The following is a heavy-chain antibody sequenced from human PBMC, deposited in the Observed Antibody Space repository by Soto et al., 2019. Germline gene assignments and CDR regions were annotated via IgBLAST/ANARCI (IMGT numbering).Heavy chain of an antibody. CDR2: IYYSGST. J-gene: IGHJ3*02. D-gene: IGHD2-15*01. CDR3: ARELNVYGGRNAFDI. CDR1: GGSVSSGSYY. Sequence: QVQLQESGPGLVKPSETLSLTCTVSGGSVSSGSYYWSWIRQPPGKGLEWIGYIYYSGSTNYNPSLKSRVTISVDTSKTQFSLKLSSVTAADTAVYYCARELNVYGGRNAFDIWGQGTMVTVSS. V-gene: IGHV4-61*01.